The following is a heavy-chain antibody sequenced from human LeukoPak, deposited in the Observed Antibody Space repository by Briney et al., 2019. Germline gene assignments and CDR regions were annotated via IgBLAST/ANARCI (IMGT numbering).Heavy chain of an antibody. CDR1: GYTFTGYY. J-gene: IGHJ4*02. V-gene: IGHV1-2*02. Sequence: ASVKVSCKASGYTFTGYYMHWVRPAPGQGLEWMGWINPNSGGTNYAQKLQGRVTMTTDTSTSTAYMELRSLRSDDTAVYYCAREDGSGSYYAVYWGQGALVTVSS. D-gene: IGHD3-10*01. CDR2: INPNSGGT. CDR3: AREDGSGSYYAVY.